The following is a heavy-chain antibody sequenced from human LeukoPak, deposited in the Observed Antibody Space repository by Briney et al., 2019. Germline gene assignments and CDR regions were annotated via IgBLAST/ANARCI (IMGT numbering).Heavy chain of an antibody. CDR3: VKDMNGYCSSTICFPFDS. CDR2: ISWNSNII. V-gene: IGHV3-9*01. CDR1: GFSIADFA. J-gene: IGHJ4*02. Sequence: PGGSLRLSCAASGFSIADFAMPWVRQPPGKGLEWVSGISWNSNIIHYADSVKGRFTISRDNAKNSLYLQMNSLRVEDTALYYCVKDMNGYCSSTICFPFDSWGQGTLVTVSS. D-gene: IGHD2-2*01.